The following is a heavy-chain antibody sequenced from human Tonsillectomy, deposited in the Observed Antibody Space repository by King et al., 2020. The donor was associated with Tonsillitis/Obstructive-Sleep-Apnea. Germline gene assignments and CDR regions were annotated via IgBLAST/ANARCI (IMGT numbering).Heavy chain of an antibody. Sequence: VQLQQWGAGLLKSSETLSLTCAVYGGSFSGYYWSWIRQPPGKGLEWIGDINHSGSTNYNPSLKSRVTISVDTSKNQFSLKLSSVTAADTAVYYCARGLRYPACYMDVWGKGTTVTVSS. CDR2: INHSGST. D-gene: IGHD3-9*01. J-gene: IGHJ6*03. V-gene: IGHV4-34*01. CDR3: ARGLRYPACYMDV. CDR1: GGSFSGYY.